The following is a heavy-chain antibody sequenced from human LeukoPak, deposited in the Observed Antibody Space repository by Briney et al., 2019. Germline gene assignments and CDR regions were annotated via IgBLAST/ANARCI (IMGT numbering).Heavy chain of an antibody. V-gene: IGHV1-2*02. J-gene: IGHJ5*02. CDR3: ARDHPYSYGSGPGSWFDP. Sequence: ASVKVSCKASGYTFTGYYMHWVRQAPGQGLEWMGWINPNSGGTNYARKFQGRVTMTRDTSISTAYMELSRLRSDDTAVYYCARDHPYSYGSGPGSWFDPWGQGTLVTVSS. CDR2: INPNSGGT. D-gene: IGHD5-18*01. CDR1: GYTFTGYY.